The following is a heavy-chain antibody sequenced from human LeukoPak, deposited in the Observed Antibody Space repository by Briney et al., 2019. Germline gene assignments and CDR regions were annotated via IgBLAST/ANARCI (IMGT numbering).Heavy chain of an antibody. V-gene: IGHV4-4*07. CDR3: ARTITVAGKYYFDY. CDR2: IYTSGNT. D-gene: IGHD6-19*01. CDR1: GGSISYFY. Sequence: SETLSLTCTVSGGSISYFYWSWIRQPAGKGLEYIGRIYTSGNTNYNPSLKSRVTMSVDTSKKQFSLTLSSVTAADTAVYYCARTITVAGKYYFDYWGQGTLVTVSS. J-gene: IGHJ4*02.